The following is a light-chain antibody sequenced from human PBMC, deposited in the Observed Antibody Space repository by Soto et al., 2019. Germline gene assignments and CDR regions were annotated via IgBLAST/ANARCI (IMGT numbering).Light chain of an antibody. Sequence: QSVLTQPPSVSAAPGQKVTISCSGSSSNIGNNYVSWYQQLPGTAPKLLIFENNKRPSGIPDRFSASKSGTSATLAITGLQTGDAADYYCGTWDNSLSLPYVFGTGTKVTV. CDR1: SSNIGNNY. J-gene: IGLJ1*01. CDR2: ENN. CDR3: GTWDNSLSLPYV. V-gene: IGLV1-51*02.